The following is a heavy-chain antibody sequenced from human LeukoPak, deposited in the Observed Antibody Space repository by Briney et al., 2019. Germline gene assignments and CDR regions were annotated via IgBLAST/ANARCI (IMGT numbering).Heavy chain of an antibody. D-gene: IGHD3-10*01. J-gene: IGHJ3*02. V-gene: IGHV3-49*04. CDR2: IRSKAYGGTT. CDR1: GFTFGDYA. Sequence: GGSLRLSCTASGFTFGDYAMSWVRQAPGKGLEWVGFIRSKAYGGTTEYAASVKGRFTISRDDSKSTAYLQMNSLKTEDTAVYYCTRERMVRGAYDAFDIWGQGTMVTVSS. CDR3: TRERMVRGAYDAFDI.